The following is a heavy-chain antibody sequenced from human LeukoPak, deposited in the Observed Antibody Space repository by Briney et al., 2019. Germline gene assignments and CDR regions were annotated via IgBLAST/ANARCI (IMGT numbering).Heavy chain of an antibody. CDR1: GGTFSSYA. CDR2: IIPILGIA. Sequence: ASVKVSCKASGGTFSSYAISWVRQAPGQGLEWMGRIIPILGIANYAQKFQGRVTITADKSTSTAYMELSSLGSEDTAVYYCATWGYGGNKLGAFDIWGQGTMVTVSS. V-gene: IGHV1-69*04. D-gene: IGHD4-23*01. CDR3: ATWGYGGNKLGAFDI. J-gene: IGHJ3*02.